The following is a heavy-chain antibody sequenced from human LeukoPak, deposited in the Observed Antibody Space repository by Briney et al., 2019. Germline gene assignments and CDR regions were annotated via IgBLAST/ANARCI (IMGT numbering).Heavy chain of an antibody. J-gene: IGHJ4*02. V-gene: IGHV3-23*01. Sequence: PGGSLRLSCAASGFTFSSYAMHWVRQAPGKGLEWVSAISGSGGSTYYADSVKGRFTISRDNSKNTLYLQMNSLRAEDTAVYYCASCSSTSCYNPNYFDYWGQGTLVTVSS. CDR3: ASCSSTSCYNPNYFDY. D-gene: IGHD2-2*02. CDR1: GFTFSSYA. CDR2: ISGSGGST.